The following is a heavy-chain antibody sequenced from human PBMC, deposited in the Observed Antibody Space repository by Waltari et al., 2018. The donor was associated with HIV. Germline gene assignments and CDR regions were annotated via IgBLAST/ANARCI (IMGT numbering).Heavy chain of an antibody. CDR1: GFTFSSSG. D-gene: IGHD1-26*01. Sequence: QVLLVESGGGVVQPGRSLRLSCAASGFTFSSSGLPWGRQAPGKGLEWVAVIWYDGNNKYYADSVKGRFTISRDNSKNTLYLQMNSLRAEDTAVYYCARSLVGATYYFDYWGQGTLVTVSS. V-gene: IGHV3-33*01. CDR2: IWYDGNNK. CDR3: ARSLVGATYYFDY. J-gene: IGHJ4*02.